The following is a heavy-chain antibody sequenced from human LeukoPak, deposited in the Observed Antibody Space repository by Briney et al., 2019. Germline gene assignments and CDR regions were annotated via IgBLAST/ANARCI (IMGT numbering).Heavy chain of an antibody. J-gene: IGHJ6*03. CDR2: IYNGDIT. CDR3: ARGQGSGNYLNLYFFYLDV. CDR1: EFSMSSNY. V-gene: IGHV3-66*01. Sequence: GGSLRLSCVASEFSMSSNYMSWVRQAPGKGLEWVSVIYNGDITYYADSVEGRFTISRDNSKNTLYLQMNSLRAEDTAVYFCARGQGSGNYLNLYFFYLDVWGKGTTVTISS. D-gene: IGHD3-22*01.